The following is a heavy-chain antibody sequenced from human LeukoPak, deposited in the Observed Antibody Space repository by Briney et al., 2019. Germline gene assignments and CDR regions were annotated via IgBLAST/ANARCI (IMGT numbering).Heavy chain of an antibody. D-gene: IGHD3-22*01. J-gene: IGHJ4*02. CDR2: IIPIFGTA. CDR3: ASAYYYDSSGYQFDY. Sequence: SVKVSCKASGGTFSSYAISWVRQAPGQGLEWMGRIIPIFGTANYAQKFKGRVTITTDESTSTAYMELSSLRSEDTAVYYCASAYYYDSSGYQFDYWGQGTLVTVSS. V-gene: IGHV1-69*05. CDR1: GGTFSSYA.